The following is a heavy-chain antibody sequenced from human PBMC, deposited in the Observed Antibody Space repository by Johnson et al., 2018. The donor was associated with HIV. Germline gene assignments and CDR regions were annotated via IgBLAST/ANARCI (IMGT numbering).Heavy chain of an antibody. CDR2: ISFDGNLK. V-gene: IGHV3-30*03. Sequence: QVKLVESGGGVVQPGKSLRLSCVASGLSFSNFGIHWVRQAPGKGSEWVAVISFDGNLKKFADSVKGRFTISRDNSKNTLYLQMNSLRAEDTAVYYCARLPSGYSRDAFHIWGQGTMVTVSS. D-gene: IGHD5-18*01. J-gene: IGHJ3*02. CDR1: GLSFSNFG. CDR3: ARLPSGYSRDAFHI.